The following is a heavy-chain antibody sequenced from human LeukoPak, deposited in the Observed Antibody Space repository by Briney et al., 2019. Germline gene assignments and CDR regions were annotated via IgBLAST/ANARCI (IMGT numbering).Heavy chain of an antibody. Sequence: GGSLRLSCAASGFTFSDYYMSWIRQAPGKGLEWVSFIYSGGTTYYADSVKGRFTISRDNSKNTLYLQMNSLRAEDTAVYYCARDRSSWTPYYGMDVWGQGTTVTVSS. CDR3: ARDRSSWTPYYGMDV. CDR2: IYSGGTT. CDR1: GFTFSDYY. D-gene: IGHD3-16*02. V-gene: IGHV3-66*01. J-gene: IGHJ6*02.